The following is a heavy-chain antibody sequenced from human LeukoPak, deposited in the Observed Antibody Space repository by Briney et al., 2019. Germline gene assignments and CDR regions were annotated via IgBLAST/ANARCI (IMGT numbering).Heavy chain of an antibody. CDR2: ISSSSTTI. J-gene: IGHJ5*02. CDR1: GFIFSSYS. CDR3: AKVLPRAVVVAATWFDP. V-gene: IGHV3-48*01. D-gene: IGHD2-15*01. Sequence: GGSLRLSCAASGFIFSSYSMKWVRQAPGKGLEWVSYISSSSTTIYYADSVKGRFTISRDNAKNSLYLQMNSLRAEDTAVYYCAKVLPRAVVVAATWFDPWGQGTLVTVSS.